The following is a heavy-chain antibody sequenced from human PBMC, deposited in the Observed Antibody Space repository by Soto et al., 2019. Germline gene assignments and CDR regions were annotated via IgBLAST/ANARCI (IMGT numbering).Heavy chain of an antibody. D-gene: IGHD7-27*01. Sequence: AGGSLRLSCTASGFTFSYYGMHWVRQAPGKGLDWVAQILSDGRNEYYADSVKGRFTISRDNSKNTVYLQMNSLRGDDTAVYYCAKDWGDGKNPMDHWGQGTLVTVSS. CDR2: ILSDGRNE. V-gene: IGHV3-30*18. CDR3: AKDWGDGKNPMDH. CDR1: GFTFSYYG. J-gene: IGHJ4*02.